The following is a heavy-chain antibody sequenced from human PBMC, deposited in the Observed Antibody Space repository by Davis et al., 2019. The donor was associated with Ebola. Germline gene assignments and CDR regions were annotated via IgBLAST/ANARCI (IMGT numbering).Heavy chain of an antibody. V-gene: IGHV3-64*01. CDR2: ISSNGGST. Sequence: PGGSLRLSCAASGFTFSSYAMHWVRQAPGKGLEYVSAISSNGGSTYYANSVKGRFTISRDNSKNTLYLQMGSLRAEDTAVYYCARERAVAGTSYYGMDVWGKGTTVTVSS. CDR3: ARERAVAGTSYYGMDV. CDR1: GFTFSSYA. D-gene: IGHD6-19*01. J-gene: IGHJ6*04.